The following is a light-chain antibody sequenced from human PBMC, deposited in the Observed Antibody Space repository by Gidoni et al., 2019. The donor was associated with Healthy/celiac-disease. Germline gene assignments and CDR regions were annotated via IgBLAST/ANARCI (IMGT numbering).Light chain of an antibody. J-gene: IGKJ1*01. CDR3: QQYNNWPPWT. CDR1: QSVSSN. CDR2: GAS. Sequence: EIARRQSPATLSVSPGERATHSCRASQSVSSNLSWYQKKPGQAPRLLIYGASTRATGIPARFSGSGSGTEFTLTISSLQSEDFAVYYCQQYNNWPPWTFXXXTKVEIK. V-gene: IGKV3D-15*01.